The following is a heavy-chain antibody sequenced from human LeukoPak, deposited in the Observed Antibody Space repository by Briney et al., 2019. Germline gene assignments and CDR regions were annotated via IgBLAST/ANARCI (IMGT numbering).Heavy chain of an antibody. V-gene: IGHV4-61*02. J-gene: IGHJ2*01. Sequence: SQTLSLTCTVSGGSISSGSYYWSWIRQPAGKGLEWIGRIYTSGSTNYNPSLKSRVTMSVDTSKNQFSLKLSSVTAADTAVYYCARGDQLLDKYWYFDLWGRGTLVTVSS. CDR3: ARGDQLLDKYWYFDL. D-gene: IGHD2-2*01. CDR2: IYTSGST. CDR1: GGSISSGSYY.